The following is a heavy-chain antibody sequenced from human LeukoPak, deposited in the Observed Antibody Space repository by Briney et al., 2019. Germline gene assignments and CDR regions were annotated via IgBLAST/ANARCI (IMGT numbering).Heavy chain of an antibody. V-gene: IGHV4-34*01. CDR2: IHLSGNT. J-gene: IGHJ3*02. CDR3: VRGISPGSGWHFDI. D-gene: IGHD6-19*01. CDR1: GGSFSGYY. Sequence: SETLSLTCAVYGGSFSGYYWSWIRQPPGKGLEWVGEIHLSGNTNYNPSLKSRVTISVDKSKMQFSLKLSSVTAVDTAVYYCVRGISPGSGWHFDIWGQGTMVTVSS.